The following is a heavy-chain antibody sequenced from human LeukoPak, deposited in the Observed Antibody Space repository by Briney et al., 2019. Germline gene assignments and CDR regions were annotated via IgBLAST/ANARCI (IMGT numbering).Heavy chain of an antibody. CDR3: ASEVDTAMVTEDY. D-gene: IGHD5-18*01. J-gene: IGHJ4*02. CDR2: INPSGGST. CDR1: GYTFTSYY. V-gene: IGHV1-46*01. Sequence: ASVKVSFKASGYTFTSYYMHWVRQAPGQGREGMGLINPSGGSTSYAQKFQGRGTITRHTSTSTVYMELSSLRSEDTAVYYCASEVDTAMVTEDYWRQGTLLTVSS.